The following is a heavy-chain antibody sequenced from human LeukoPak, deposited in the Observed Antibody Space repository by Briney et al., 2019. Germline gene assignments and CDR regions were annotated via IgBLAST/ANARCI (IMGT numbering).Heavy chain of an antibody. CDR2: ISGSGGST. CDR3: AKDLLMIDYYDSSSYDRTDDY. Sequence: PGGSLRLSCAASGFTFSSYAMSWVRQAPGKGLEWVSAISGSGGSTYYADSVKGRFTISRDNSKNTLYLEMNSLRAEDTAVYYCAKDLLMIDYYDSSSYDRTDDYWGQGTLVTVSS. J-gene: IGHJ4*02. V-gene: IGHV3-23*01. CDR1: GFTFSSYA. D-gene: IGHD3-22*01.